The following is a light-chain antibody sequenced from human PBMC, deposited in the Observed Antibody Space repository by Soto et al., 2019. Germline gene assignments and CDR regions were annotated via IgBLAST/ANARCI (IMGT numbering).Light chain of an antibody. CDR2: EVV. J-gene: IGLJ2*01. Sequence: QSALTQPPSASGSPGQSVTISCTGTKSDIGVYDFVSWYQHHPGKAPRLIIYEVVQRPSGVPDRFSGSKSDNTASLIISGLQAEDEAEYYCSSFTRSNTLVFGGGTKLTVL. V-gene: IGLV2-8*01. CDR3: SSFTRSNTLV. CDR1: KSDIGVYDF.